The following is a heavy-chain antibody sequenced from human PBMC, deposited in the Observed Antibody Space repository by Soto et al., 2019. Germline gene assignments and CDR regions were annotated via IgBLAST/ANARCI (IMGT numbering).Heavy chain of an antibody. Sequence: QVQLVQSGAEVKKPGSSVKVSCKASGGTFSSYTISWVRQAPGQGLEWMGRIIPILGIANYAQKFQGRVTITADKSTGTAYMELSSLRSEDTAVYYCAREWMVRGVITNNWFDPWGQGTLVTVSS. D-gene: IGHD3-10*01. J-gene: IGHJ5*02. V-gene: IGHV1-69*08. CDR1: GGTFSSYT. CDR3: AREWMVRGVITNNWFDP. CDR2: IIPILGIA.